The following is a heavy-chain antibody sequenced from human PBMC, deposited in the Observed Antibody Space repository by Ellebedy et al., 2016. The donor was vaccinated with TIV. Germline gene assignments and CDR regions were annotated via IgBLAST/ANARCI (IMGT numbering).Heavy chain of an antibody. J-gene: IGHJ5*02. CDR1: GFNFRSYW. CDR3: ARRGSYGDNAVQVNNWFAV. V-gene: IGHV3-7*01. Sequence: PGGSLRLSCPASGFNFRSYWMGWVPQAPGKGLAWVATIYQDGSQRYYVDSAEGRFTISRDNAKTSLYLEMKSLRVEDTAMYYCARRGSYGDNAVQVNNWFAVWGPGIPVTVSP. CDR2: IYQDGSQR. D-gene: IGHD4-17*01.